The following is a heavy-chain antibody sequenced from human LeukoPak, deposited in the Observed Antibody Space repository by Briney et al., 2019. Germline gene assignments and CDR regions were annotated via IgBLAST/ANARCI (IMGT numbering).Heavy chain of an antibody. Sequence: PGGSLRLSCAASGFTFSSYAMSWVRQAPKKGLEWVSVISASGGSTYYADSVKGRFTIPRDNAKNSLYLQMNSLRAEDTAVYYCARAKRNGFDIWGQGTMVTVSS. J-gene: IGHJ3*02. V-gene: IGHV3-23*01. CDR2: ISASGGST. CDR3: ARAKRNGFDI. CDR1: GFTFSSYA.